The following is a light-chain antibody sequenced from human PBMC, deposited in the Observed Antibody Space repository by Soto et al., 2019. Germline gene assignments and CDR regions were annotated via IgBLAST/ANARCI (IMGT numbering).Light chain of an antibody. CDR2: GAS. Sequence: EIVMTQSPATLSVAPGERVTFSCRASQSVTTNLAWYQHKPGQTPRLLIYGASTGATGIPARFSGSGSGTEFTLTINSLQSEYFAIYYCQQYDNWPVTFGGGTKGEIK. V-gene: IGKV3-15*01. CDR1: QSVTTN. CDR3: QQYDNWPVT. J-gene: IGKJ4*01.